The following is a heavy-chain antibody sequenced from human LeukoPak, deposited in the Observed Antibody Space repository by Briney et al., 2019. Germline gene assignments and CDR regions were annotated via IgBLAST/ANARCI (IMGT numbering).Heavy chain of an antibody. Sequence: GGSLRLSCAASGFTFSTYTLTWVRQAPGKGLEWVSSVDSSSSYIHYADSVKGRFSISRDNAKNSMYLDMNSLRVEDTAVYYCAREGAKRGYSGYDAMYWGQGALVTVSS. CDR3: AREGAKRGYSGYDAMY. D-gene: IGHD5-12*01. J-gene: IGHJ4*02. CDR1: GFTFSTYT. V-gene: IGHV3-21*06. CDR2: VDSSSSYI.